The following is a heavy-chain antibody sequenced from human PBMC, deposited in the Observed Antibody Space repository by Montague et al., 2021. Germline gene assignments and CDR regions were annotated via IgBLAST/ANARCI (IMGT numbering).Heavy chain of an antibody. CDR1: GDSISSYEYD. Sequence: SETLSLTCSVSGDSISSYEYDWTWIRQPAGRGLEWIGRVYKRGDTNTNPSLRSRLTLSVGTSKNHFSLTLTSVTAADTAVYFCARDSPVVEPWVGEHKGAFDIWGQGTMVTVSS. CDR2: VYKRGDT. CDR3: ARDSPVVEPWVGEHKGAFDI. D-gene: IGHD3-10*01. V-gene: IGHV4-4*07. J-gene: IGHJ3*02.